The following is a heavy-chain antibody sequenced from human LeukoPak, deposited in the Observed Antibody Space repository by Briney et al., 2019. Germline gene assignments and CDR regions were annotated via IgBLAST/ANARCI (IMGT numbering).Heavy chain of an antibody. V-gene: IGHV4-30-2*01. CDR3: ATQSLSGGSNYYDSSGYDY. CDR1: GGSISSGGYS. D-gene: IGHD3-22*01. J-gene: IGHJ4*02. CDR2: IYHSGST. Sequence: PSETLSLTCAVSGGSISSGGYSWSWIRQPPGKGLEWIGYIYHSGSTYYNPSLKSRVTISVDRSKNQFSLKLSSVTAADTAVYYCATQSLSGGSNYYDSSGYDYWGQGTLVTVSS.